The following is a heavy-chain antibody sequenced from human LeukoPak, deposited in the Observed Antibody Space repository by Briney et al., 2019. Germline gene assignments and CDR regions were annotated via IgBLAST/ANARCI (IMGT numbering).Heavy chain of an antibody. V-gene: IGHV1-2*02. J-gene: IGHJ6*02. CDR3: VRPLTAAGTNYYYYGMDV. D-gene: IGHD6-13*01. Sequence: GASVKVSCKASGYTFTGYYMHWVRQAPGPGLEWMGWINPNSGGTNYAQKFQGRVTMTRDTSISTAYMELSRLRSDDTAVYYCVRPLTAAGTNYYYYGMDVWGQGTTVTVSS. CDR1: GYTFTGYY. CDR2: INPNSGGT.